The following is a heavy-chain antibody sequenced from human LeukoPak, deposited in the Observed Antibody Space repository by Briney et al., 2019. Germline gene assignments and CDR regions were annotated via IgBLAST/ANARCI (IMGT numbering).Heavy chain of an antibody. D-gene: IGHD6-19*01. Sequence: GGSLRLSCAASGIIVSNDYMSWVRQAPGKGLEWVSVIYSGGNTYYTDSVKGRFTISRDNSKNTLYLHMDSLRAEDTAVYYCARGAYSSGWAYFDHWGQGTLVTVSS. J-gene: IGHJ4*02. CDR2: IYSGGNT. V-gene: IGHV3-53*01. CDR1: GIIVSNDY. CDR3: ARGAYSSGWAYFDH.